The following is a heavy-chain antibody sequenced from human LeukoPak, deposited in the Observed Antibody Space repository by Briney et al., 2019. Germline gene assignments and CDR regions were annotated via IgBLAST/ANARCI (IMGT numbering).Heavy chain of an antibody. D-gene: IGHD3-22*01. V-gene: IGHV4-31*03. CDR2: IYYSGST. Sequence: PSETLSLTCTVSGGPIISGGYYWSWIRQHPGKGLEWIGYIYYSGSTYYNPSLKSRVTISVDTSKNQFSLKLSSVTAADTAVYYCARDLRTKYYYDSSALGAFDIWGQGTMVTVSS. CDR1: GGPIISGGYY. CDR3: ARDLRTKYYYDSSALGAFDI. J-gene: IGHJ3*02.